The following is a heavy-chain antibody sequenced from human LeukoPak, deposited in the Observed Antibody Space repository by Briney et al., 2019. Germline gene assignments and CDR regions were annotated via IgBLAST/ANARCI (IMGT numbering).Heavy chain of an antibody. CDR1: GGSISSYY. CDR2: IYYSGST. CDR3: ARATRAAANAFDI. D-gene: IGHD6-13*01. J-gene: IGHJ3*02. Sequence: PSETLFLTCTVSGGSISSYYWSWIRQPPGKGLEWIGYIYYSGSTNYNPSLKSRVTISVDTSKNQFSLKLSSVTAADTAVYYCARATRAAANAFDIWGQGTMVTVSS. V-gene: IGHV4-59*01.